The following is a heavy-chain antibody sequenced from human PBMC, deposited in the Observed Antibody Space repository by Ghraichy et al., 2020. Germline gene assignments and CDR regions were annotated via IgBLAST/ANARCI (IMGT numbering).Heavy chain of an antibody. CDR1: GGSISSSSYY. D-gene: IGHD6-19*01. CDR3: ARHGIAVASIDY. V-gene: IGHV4-39*01. CDR2: IYYSGST. Sequence: SETLSLTCTVSGGSISSSSYYWGWIRQPPGKGLEWIESIYYSGSTYYNPSLKSRVTISVDTSKNQFSLKLSSVTAADTAVYYCARHGIAVASIDYWGQGTLVTVSS. J-gene: IGHJ4*02.